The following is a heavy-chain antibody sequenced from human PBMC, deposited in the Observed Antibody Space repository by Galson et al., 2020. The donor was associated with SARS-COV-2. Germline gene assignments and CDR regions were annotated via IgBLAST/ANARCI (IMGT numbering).Heavy chain of an antibody. V-gene: IGHV3-30-3*01. CDR3: ARDLGGPLRP. CDR1: GFTFSSYA. Sequence: TGGSLRLSCAASGFTFSSYAMHWVRQAPGKGLEWVAVISYDGSNKYYADSVKGRFTISRDNSKNTLYLQMNSLRAEDTAVYYCARDLGGPLRPWGHGTLVTVSS. D-gene: IGHD2-15*01. CDR2: ISYDGSNK. J-gene: IGHJ5*02.